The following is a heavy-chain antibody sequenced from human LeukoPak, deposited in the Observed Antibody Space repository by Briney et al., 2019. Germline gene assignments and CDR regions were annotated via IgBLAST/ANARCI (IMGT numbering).Heavy chain of an antibody. CDR2: IKSKTDDGTT. CDR1: GFTFSNAW. Sequence: GGSLRLSCAASGFTFSNAWMSWVRQAPGKGLEWVGRIKSKTDDGTTDYAAPVKGRFTISRDDSKNTLYLQMNSLKTEDTAVYYCTTDRDVYAMVDGGYWGQGTLVTVSS. CDR3: TTDRDVYAMVDGGY. J-gene: IGHJ4*02. D-gene: IGHD5-18*01. V-gene: IGHV3-15*01.